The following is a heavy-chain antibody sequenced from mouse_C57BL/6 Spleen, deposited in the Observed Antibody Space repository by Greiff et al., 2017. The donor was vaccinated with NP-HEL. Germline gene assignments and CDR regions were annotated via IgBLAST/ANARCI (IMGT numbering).Heavy chain of an antibody. D-gene: IGHD1-1*01. CDR1: GFPLTRHR. V-gene: IGHV1-55*01. CDR2: IYPGSGST. Sequence: VPPKQPGGEPLKPGASVKKFCKASGFPLTRHRITRVEERPGPGLEWVGDIYPGSGSTNYNEKFKSKATLTVDTSSSTAYMQLSSLTSEDSAVYYCARHYYGSSYWYFDVWGTGTTVTVSS. CDR3: ARHYYGSSYWYFDV. J-gene: IGHJ1*03.